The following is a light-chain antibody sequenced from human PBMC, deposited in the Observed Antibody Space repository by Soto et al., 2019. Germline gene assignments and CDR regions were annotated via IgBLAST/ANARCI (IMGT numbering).Light chain of an antibody. CDR1: SSDIGRYKY. V-gene: IGLV2-14*01. CDR3: SSYTDDTTYV. CDR2: EVT. Sequence: QSALTQPASVSGSPGQSITISCTGSSSDIGRYKYVSWYQQHPDKAPRLIIYEVTNRPSGVSSRFSGPKSHNTASLTISGLQAEDEADYYCSSYTDDTTYVFGTGTKVTVL. J-gene: IGLJ1*01.